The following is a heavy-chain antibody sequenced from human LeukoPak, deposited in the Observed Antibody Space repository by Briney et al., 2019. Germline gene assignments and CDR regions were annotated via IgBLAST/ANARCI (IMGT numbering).Heavy chain of an antibody. CDR3: ARSPLITVVRGVPIVFDY. Sequence: SETLSLTCTVSGGSISSGSYYWSWIRQPAGKGLEWIGRIYTSGSTNYNPSLKSRVTISVDTSKNQFSLKLSSVTAADTAVYYCARSPLITVVRGVPIVFDYWGQGTLVTVSS. J-gene: IGHJ4*02. CDR2: IYTSGST. D-gene: IGHD3-10*01. CDR1: GGSISSGSYY. V-gene: IGHV4-61*02.